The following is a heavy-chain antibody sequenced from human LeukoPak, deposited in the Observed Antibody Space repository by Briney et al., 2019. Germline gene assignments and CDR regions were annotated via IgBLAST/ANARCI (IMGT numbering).Heavy chain of an antibody. J-gene: IGHJ4*02. CDR2: IYTSGST. D-gene: IGHD6-13*01. Sequence: NASETLSLTCTVSGGSISSYYWNWIRQPAGKGLEWIGRIYTSGSTNYNPSLKSRVTMSVDTSKNQFSLKLSSVTAADTAVYYCARTFGSSSPIDYWGQGTLVTVSS. CDR3: ARTFGSSSPIDY. V-gene: IGHV4-4*07. CDR1: GGSISSYY.